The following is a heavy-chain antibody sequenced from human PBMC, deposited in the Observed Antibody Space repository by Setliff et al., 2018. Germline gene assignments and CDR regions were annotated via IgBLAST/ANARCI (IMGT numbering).Heavy chain of an antibody. D-gene: IGHD6-13*01. CDR3: VRVQQLGTFDY. Sequence: SVKVSCKASGGTFSSYATSWVRQAPGQGLEWMGGIIPIFGTANYAQKFQGRVTITADESTSTAYMELSSLRSEDTAVYYCVRVQQLGTFDYWGQGTLVTVSS. CDR2: IIPIFGTA. V-gene: IGHV1-69*13. J-gene: IGHJ4*02. CDR1: GGTFSSYA.